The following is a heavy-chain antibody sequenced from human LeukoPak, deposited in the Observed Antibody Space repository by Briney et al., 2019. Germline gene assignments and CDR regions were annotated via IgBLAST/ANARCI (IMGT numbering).Heavy chain of an antibody. J-gene: IGHJ6*02. CDR2: ISWNSGSI. CDR3: AKDIAESAAAAGTEYYYYGMDV. Sequence: GGSLRLSCAASGFTFDDYAMHWVRQAPGKGLEWVSGISWNSGSIGYADSVKGRFTISRDNAKNSLYLQMNSLRAGDTALYYCAKDIAESAAAAGTEYYYYGMDVWGQGTTVTVSS. CDR1: GFTFDDYA. V-gene: IGHV3-9*01. D-gene: IGHD6-13*01.